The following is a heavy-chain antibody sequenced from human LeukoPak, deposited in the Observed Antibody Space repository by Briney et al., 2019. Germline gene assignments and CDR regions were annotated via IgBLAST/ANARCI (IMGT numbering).Heavy chain of an antibody. D-gene: IGHD3-10*01. CDR1: GYSISSGYY. CDR3: ASRLLWGFFDI. CDR2: IYHSGST. Sequence: SETLSLTCAVSGYSISSGYYWGWHRQPPGKGLEWIGSIYHSGSTYYNPSLKSRVTISVDTSKSQFSLKLSSVTAADTAVYYCASRLLWGFFDIWSQGTMVTVSS. V-gene: IGHV4-38-2*01. J-gene: IGHJ3*02.